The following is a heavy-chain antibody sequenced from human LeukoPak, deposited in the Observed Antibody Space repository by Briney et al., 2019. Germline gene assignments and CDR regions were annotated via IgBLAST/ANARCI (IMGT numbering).Heavy chain of an antibody. CDR1: GFTFNSYG. J-gene: IGHJ5*02. V-gene: IGHV3-30*02. D-gene: IGHD3-10*01. CDR3: AKDGPPYYGSGSYYHNWFDP. CDR2: IRFDGSNK. Sequence: GGSLRLSRAASGFTFNSYGMHWVRQAPGKGLEWVAFIRFDGSNKYYADSVKGRFTISRDNSKNTLYLQLNSLRAEDTAVYYCAKDGPPYYGSGSYYHNWFDPWGQGTLVTVSS.